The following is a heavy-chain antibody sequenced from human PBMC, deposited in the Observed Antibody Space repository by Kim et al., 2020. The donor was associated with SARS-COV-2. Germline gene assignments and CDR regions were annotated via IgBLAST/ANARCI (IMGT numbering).Heavy chain of an antibody. J-gene: IGHJ4*02. CDR2: ISPYNGDT. Sequence: ASVKVSCKASGYSFTTYGISWLRRAPGQGLEWMGWISPYNGDTNYAQKFQGRVTMTTDTATRTAYMEVRSLRSDDTAVYYCARHTDATEYYFDFWGQGTL. V-gene: IGHV1-18*01. D-gene: IGHD4-17*01. CDR1: GYSFTTYG. CDR3: ARHTDATEYYFDF.